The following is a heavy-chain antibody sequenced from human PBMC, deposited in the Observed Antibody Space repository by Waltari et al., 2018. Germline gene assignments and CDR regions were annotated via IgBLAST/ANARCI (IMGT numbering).Heavy chain of an antibody. D-gene: IGHD3-3*01. CDR1: GGSLSGYH. CDR2: INDSGRT. V-gene: IGHV4-34*02. Sequence: QVQLQQWGAGLLKPSETLSLTCDVSGGSLSGYHWTWIRQPPGKGLEWIGEINDSGRTTYNPSLESRVTVSIDTANNQFSLRVRSATAADTAVYYCARVFGYYYYYMDVWGKRTTVTISS. J-gene: IGHJ6*03. CDR3: ARVFGYYYYYMDV.